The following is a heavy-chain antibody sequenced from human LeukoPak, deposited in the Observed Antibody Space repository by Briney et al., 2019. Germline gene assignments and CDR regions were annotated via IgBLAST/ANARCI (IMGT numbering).Heavy chain of an antibody. CDR1: GGTFSSYG. V-gene: IGHV1-69*06. D-gene: IGHD3-22*01. CDR3: ASAYYYDSSGYPFKH. J-gene: IGHJ1*01. CDR2: IIPIFGTA. Sequence: SVKVSCKASGGTFSSYGISWVRQAPGQGLECMGRIIPIFGTAKYAQKFQGRVTITADKSTSTAYMELSSLRSEDTAVYYCASAYYYDSSGYPFKHWGQGTLVTVSS.